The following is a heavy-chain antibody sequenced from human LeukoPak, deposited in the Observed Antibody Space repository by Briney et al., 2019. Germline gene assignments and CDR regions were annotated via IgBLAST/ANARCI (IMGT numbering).Heavy chain of an antibody. CDR3: ARVDGDYVSIDY. CDR1: GYTFTSYY. Sequence: ASVKVSCKASGYTFTSYYVHWVRQAPGQGLEWMGIINPSGGSTSYAQKLQGRVTMTRDTSTRTVYMELSSLRSEDTAVYYCARVDGDYVSIDYWGQGTLVTVSS. V-gene: IGHV1-46*01. J-gene: IGHJ4*02. CDR2: INPSGGST. D-gene: IGHD4-17*01.